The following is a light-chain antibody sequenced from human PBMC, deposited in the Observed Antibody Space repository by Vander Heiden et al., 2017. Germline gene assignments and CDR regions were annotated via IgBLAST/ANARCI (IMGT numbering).Light chain of an antibody. CDR2: AAS. CDR1: QGISNY. V-gene: IGKV1-27*01. CDR3: QKYSSAHPSLT. J-gene: IGKJ4*01. Sequence: DIQMTQSPSSLSASEGDRVTITCRASQGISNYVAWYQQKPGKVPKLLIYAASTLQSGVPSRFSGSGSGTDFTLTISSLQPEDVATYYCQKYSSAHPSLTFGGGTKVEIK.